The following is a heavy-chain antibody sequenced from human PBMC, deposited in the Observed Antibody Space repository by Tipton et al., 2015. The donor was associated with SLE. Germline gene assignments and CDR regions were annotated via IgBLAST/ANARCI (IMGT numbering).Heavy chain of an antibody. J-gene: IGHJ6*04. CDR1: GGSISSGNYY. CDR3: AVEAPLNV. CDR2: MHSSGST. Sequence: LRLSCTVSGGSISSGNYYWSWIRQPAEKGLEYIGRMHSSGSTSYNPSLKSRVTISGDTSKNQFSLNLNSVTAADTAVYYCAVEAPLNVWGKGTTVTVSS. V-gene: IGHV4-61*02.